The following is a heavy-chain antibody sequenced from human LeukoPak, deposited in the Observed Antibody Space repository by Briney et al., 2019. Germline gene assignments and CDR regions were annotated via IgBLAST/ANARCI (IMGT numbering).Heavy chain of an antibody. J-gene: IGHJ4*02. V-gene: IGHV4-59*01. CDR1: GGSISSYY. Sequence: PSETLSLTCTVSGGSISSYYWSWIRQPPGKGLEWIGYIYYSGSTYYNPPLRSRVTISVDTSKNQFSLKLSSVTAADTAVYYCASHSSVLLWFGELCYWGQGTLVTVSS. CDR3: ASHSSVLLWFGELCY. D-gene: IGHD3-10*01. CDR2: IYYSGST.